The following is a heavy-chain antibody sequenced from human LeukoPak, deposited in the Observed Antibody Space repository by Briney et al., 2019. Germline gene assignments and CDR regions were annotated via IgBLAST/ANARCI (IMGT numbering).Heavy chain of an antibody. J-gene: IGHJ4*02. CDR1: GYTFTSYG. CDR2: ISAYNGNA. CDR3: ARDSPYCSGGSCYPDY. V-gene: IGHV1-18*01. D-gene: IGHD2-15*01. Sequence: ASVKVSCKASGYTFTSYGISWVRQAPGQGFEWMGWISAYNGNANYAQKLQGRVTMTTDTSTSTAYMELRSLRSDDTAVYYCARDSPYCSGGSCYPDYWGQGALVTVSS.